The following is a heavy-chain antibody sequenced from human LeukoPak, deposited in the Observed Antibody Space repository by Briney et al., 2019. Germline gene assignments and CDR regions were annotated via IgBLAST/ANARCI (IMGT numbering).Heavy chain of an antibody. V-gene: IGHV4-59*01. CDR2: IYYSGST. J-gene: IGHJ3*02. CDR3: ASHDCSGGSCYSDAFDI. Sequence: SETLSLTCAVYGGSFSGYYWSWIRQPPGKGLEWIGYIYYSGSTNYNPSLKSRVTISVDTSKNQFSLKLSSVTAADTAVYYCASHDCSGGSCYSDAFDIWGQGTMVTVSS. D-gene: IGHD2-15*01. CDR1: GGSFSGYY.